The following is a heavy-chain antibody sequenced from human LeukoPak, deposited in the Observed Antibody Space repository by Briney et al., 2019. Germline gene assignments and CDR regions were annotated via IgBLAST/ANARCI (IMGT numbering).Heavy chain of an antibody. D-gene: IGHD7-27*01. V-gene: IGHV1-2*02. J-gene: IGHJ4*02. Sequence: ASVNVSCKASGYTFTDYYIHWVRQAPGQGLEWMGWINPNSGGTNYAQKFQDRVTMTRDTSINTAYMELSGLRSDDTAVFYCARVSSNWDTYFHYWGQGSLVTVSS. CDR1: GYTFTDYY. CDR2: INPNSGGT. CDR3: ARVSSNWDTYFHY.